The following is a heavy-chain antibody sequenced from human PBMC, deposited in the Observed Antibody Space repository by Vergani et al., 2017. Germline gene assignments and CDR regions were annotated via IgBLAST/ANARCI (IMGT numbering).Heavy chain of an antibody. CDR3: AGMWEGSSGDNWFDP. D-gene: IGHD6-13*01. CDR1: GGSISSYY. J-gene: IGHJ5*02. Sequence: QVQLQESGPGLVKPSETLSLTCTVSGGSISSYYWSWIRQPPGKGREWIGYIYYSGSTNYNPSLKSRVTISLDTSKNQCSLKLSSVTAADTAVYYCAGMWEGSSGDNWFDPWGQGTLVTVSS. V-gene: IGHV4-59*01. CDR2: IYYSGST.